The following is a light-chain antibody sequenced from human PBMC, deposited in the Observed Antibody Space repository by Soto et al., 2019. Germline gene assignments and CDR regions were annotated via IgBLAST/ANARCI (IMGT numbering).Light chain of an antibody. V-gene: IGLV2-8*01. CDR1: SSDVGGYNY. J-gene: IGLJ2*01. Sequence: QSALTQPPSASGSPGQSVTISCTGTSSDVGGYNYVSWYQQHPGKAPKLMISEVSKRPSGVPDRFSGSKSGNKASLTVSGLQAEEEADYYCSSFAGNNDLVFGGGTKLTVL. CDR2: EVS. CDR3: SSFAGNNDLV.